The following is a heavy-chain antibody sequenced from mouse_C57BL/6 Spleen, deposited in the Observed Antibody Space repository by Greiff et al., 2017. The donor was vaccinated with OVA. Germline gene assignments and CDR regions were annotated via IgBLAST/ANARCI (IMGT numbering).Heavy chain of an antibody. J-gene: IGHJ2*01. Sequence: QVQLQQSGAELVRPGASVTLSCKASGYTFTDYEMHWVKQTSVHGLEWIGAIDPETGGTAYNQKFKGKAILTADKSSSTAYMELRSLTSEDSAVYYCTKKLLYYFDYWGQGTTLTVSS. CDR3: TKKLLYYFDY. CDR1: GYTFTDYE. V-gene: IGHV1-15*01. CDR2: IDPETGGT. D-gene: IGHD3-3*01.